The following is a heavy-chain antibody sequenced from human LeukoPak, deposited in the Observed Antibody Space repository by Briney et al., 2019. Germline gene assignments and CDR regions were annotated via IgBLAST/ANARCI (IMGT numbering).Heavy chain of an antibody. CDR2: IYYSGST. CDR3: ARMDGYNGEYYFDY. J-gene: IGHJ4*02. V-gene: IGHV4-59*01. D-gene: IGHD5-24*01. CDR1: GGSISGYY. Sequence: PSETLSLTCTVSGGSISGYYWSWIRQPPGKGLEWIGYIYYSGSTNYNPSLKSRVTVSVDTSKNHFALTLTSVTAADTGVYYCARMDGYNGEYYFDYWGQGTPVTVSS.